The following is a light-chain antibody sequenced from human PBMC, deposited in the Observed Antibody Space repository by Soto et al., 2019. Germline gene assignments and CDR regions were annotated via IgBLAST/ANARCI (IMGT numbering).Light chain of an antibody. CDR2: DVS. CDR3: CSYAGSYTFYV. CDR1: SSDVGGYNY. Sequence: QSVLTQPRSVSGSPGQSVTISCTGTSSDVGGYNYVSWYQQYPGTAPKLMIYDVSMRPSGVPDRFSGSKSGNTASLTIFGLQAEDEADYYCCSYAGSYTFYVFGTGTKLTVL. V-gene: IGLV2-11*01. J-gene: IGLJ1*01.